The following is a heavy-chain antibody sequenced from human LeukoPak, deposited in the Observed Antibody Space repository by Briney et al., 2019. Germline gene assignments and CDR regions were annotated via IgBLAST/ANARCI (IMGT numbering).Heavy chain of an antibody. V-gene: IGHV4-61*02. D-gene: IGHD5-18*01. CDR1: GGSISSGSYY. CDR2: IYTSGST. J-gene: IGHJ6*02. Sequence: SETLSLTCTVSGGSISSGSYYWSWIRQPAGKGLEWIGRIYTSGSTNYNPSLKSRVTISVDTSKNQFSLKLSSVTAADTAVYYCARARGYSYGPPRHYYYYYGMDVWGQGTTVTVSS. CDR3: ARARGYSYGPPRHYYYYYGMDV.